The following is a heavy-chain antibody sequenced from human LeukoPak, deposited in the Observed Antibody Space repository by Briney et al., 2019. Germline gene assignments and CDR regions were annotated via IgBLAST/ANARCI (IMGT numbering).Heavy chain of an antibody. J-gene: IGHJ5*02. CDR2: IFPIFGTA. Sequence: SVKVSCKASGGTFSSYAISWVRQAPGQGLEWMGGIFPIFGTANYAQKFQGRVTITADKSTSTAYMELSSLRSADTAVYYCARDPGDEYASGWYPPGFDPWGQGTLVTVSS. D-gene: IGHD6-19*01. CDR1: GGTFSSYA. V-gene: IGHV1-69*06. CDR3: ARDPGDEYASGWYPPGFDP.